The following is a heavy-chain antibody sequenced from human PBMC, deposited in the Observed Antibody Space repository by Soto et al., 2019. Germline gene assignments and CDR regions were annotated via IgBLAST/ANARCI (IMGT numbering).Heavy chain of an antibody. V-gene: IGHV3-15*01. CDR2: IKSKADGGAR. CDR3: VEGWNDF. Sequence: EVQLVESGGDLVKPGGSLRLSCVTSGFMFSSAWMSWVRQASGKGLEWVGRIKSKADGGARDYAAPVKGRFSISRDDSKNTLYLQMNSLRAEDTAVYYCVEGWNDFWGQGTLVTVSS. J-gene: IGHJ4*02. CDR1: GFMFSSAW. D-gene: IGHD1-1*01.